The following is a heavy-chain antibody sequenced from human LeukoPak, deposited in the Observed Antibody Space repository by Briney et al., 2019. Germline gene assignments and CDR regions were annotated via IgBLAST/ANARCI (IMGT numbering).Heavy chain of an antibody. CDR3: VREGEPQTFAY. CDR2: TIPIFGTA. Sequence: GASVKVSCKASGGTLRSYAISWVRQAPGQGLEWMGGTIPIFGTATYAQRFQGRVTITTDESRSTAYMELNSLRSDDTAVHYCVREGEPQTFAYWGQGTLVTVSS. D-gene: IGHD3-16*01. J-gene: IGHJ4*02. CDR1: GGTLRSYA. V-gene: IGHV1-69*05.